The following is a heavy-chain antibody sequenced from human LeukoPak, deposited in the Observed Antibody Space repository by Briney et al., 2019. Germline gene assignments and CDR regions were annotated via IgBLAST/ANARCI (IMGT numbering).Heavy chain of an antibody. CDR2: ISGYNGIT. CDR1: GYTFTSYG. Sequence: ASVKVSCKTSGYTFTSYGLSWVRHAPGQGLEWIGWISGYNGITEYPQKFRGRVTVTTDTSTSTAYMELRSLRSDDTAVYYCARDDSSWYFDYWGQGTLVTVSS. J-gene: IGHJ4*02. D-gene: IGHD6-13*01. CDR3: ARDDSSWYFDY. V-gene: IGHV1-18*01.